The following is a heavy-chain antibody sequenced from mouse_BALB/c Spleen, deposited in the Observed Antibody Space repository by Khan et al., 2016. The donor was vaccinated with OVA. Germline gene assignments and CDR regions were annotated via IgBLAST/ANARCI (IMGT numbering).Heavy chain of an antibody. CDR2: ITYSGST. D-gene: IGHD1-3*01. J-gene: IGHJ4*01. CDR3: ARSGVYAMDY. Sequence: EVQVVESGPSLVTPSQTLSLTCSVSGDSIPSGYWTWIRNFPGTNLAYMGYITYSGSTYYNPSLKSRISITRDTSKNQYYLQLNAVTTEDTETEYCARSGVYAMDYGGQGTAVTVSS. CDR1: GDSIPSGY. V-gene: IGHV3-8*02.